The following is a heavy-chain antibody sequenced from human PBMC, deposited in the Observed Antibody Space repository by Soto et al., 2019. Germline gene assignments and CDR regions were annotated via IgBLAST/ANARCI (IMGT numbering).Heavy chain of an antibody. CDR2: IYYSGST. CDR1: GGSISSSSYY. CDR3: ARTMTPGGMDV. J-gene: IGHJ6*02. Sequence: QLQLQESGPGLVKPSETLSLTCTVSGGSISSSSYYWGWIRQPPGKGLEWIGSIYYSGSTYYNPSLKSRVTISVDTSKNQFSLKLSSVTAADTAVYYCARTMTPGGMDVWGQGTTVTVSS. V-gene: IGHV4-39*01.